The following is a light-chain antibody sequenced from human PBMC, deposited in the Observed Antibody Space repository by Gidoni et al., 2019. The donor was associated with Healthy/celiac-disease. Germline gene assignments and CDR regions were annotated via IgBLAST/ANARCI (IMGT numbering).Light chain of an antibody. Sequence: IQMTQSPSSLSASVGDRVTITRRASQGISTYLAWYQQKPGKVPKLLIYAASTVQSGVPSRVSGSGSGTDFTLTISSLQPEDVATYYCQKYNSAPRTFGGGTKVEIK. CDR3: QKYNSAPRT. CDR1: QGISTY. J-gene: IGKJ4*02. CDR2: AAS. V-gene: IGKV1-27*01.